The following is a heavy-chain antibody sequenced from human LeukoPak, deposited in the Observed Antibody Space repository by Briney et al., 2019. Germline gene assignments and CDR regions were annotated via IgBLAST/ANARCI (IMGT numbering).Heavy chain of an antibody. CDR1: GFIFSAYG. V-gene: IGHV3-30*02. J-gene: IGHJ6*03. Sequence: PGGSLRLSCAASGFIFSAYGMHWVRQAPGEGLEWVAYIRHDESRTFYADSVKGRFTISRDDSKNTLYLQMHILRAEDTALYYCAKPVIPSSYQETYYMDVWGKGTTVTVSS. D-gene: IGHD2-21*01. CDR3: AKPVIPSSYQETYYMDV. CDR2: IRHDESRT.